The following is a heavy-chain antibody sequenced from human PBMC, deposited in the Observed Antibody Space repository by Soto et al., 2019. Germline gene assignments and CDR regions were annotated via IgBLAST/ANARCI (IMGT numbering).Heavy chain of an antibody. D-gene: IGHD6-6*01. CDR1: GFTFSSYG. Sequence: GGSLRLSCAASGFTFSSYGMHWVRQAPGKGLEWVAVISYDGSKTYYADSVKGRFTISRDNSKNTLNLQMNSLRAEDTAVYYCAKLKYSNDHYGMDVWGQGTTVTVSS. J-gene: IGHJ6*02. CDR3: AKLKYSNDHYGMDV. CDR2: ISYDGSKT. V-gene: IGHV3-30*18.